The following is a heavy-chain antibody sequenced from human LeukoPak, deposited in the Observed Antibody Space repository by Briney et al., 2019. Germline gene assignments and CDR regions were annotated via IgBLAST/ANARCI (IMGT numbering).Heavy chain of an antibody. Sequence: SETLSLTCTMSGGSFSSDYWNWIRQPPGKGLEWIGYIFHSGTTNYNPSLKSRVTISVDTSKNHCSLGLSSVTAADTAVYYCARGDPVGLFDDWGQGILVTVSS. D-gene: IGHD1-26*01. CDR3: ARGDPVGLFDD. CDR2: IFHSGTT. CDR1: GGSFSSDY. V-gene: IGHV4-59*01. J-gene: IGHJ4*02.